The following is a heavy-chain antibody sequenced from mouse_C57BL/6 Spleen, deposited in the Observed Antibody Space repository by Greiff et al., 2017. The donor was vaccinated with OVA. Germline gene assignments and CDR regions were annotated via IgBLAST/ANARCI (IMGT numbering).Heavy chain of an antibody. CDR2: IHPNSGST. CDR1: GYTFTSYW. CDR3: ARGGGSYDYFDY. J-gene: IGHJ2*01. D-gene: IGHD1-1*02. Sequence: QVQLQQPGAELVKPGASVKLSCKASGYTFTSYWMHWVKQRPGQGLEWIGMIHPNSGSTNYNEKFKSKATLTVDKSSSTAYMQLSSLTSEDSAVYYCARGGGSYDYFDYWGQGTTLTVSS. V-gene: IGHV1-64*01.